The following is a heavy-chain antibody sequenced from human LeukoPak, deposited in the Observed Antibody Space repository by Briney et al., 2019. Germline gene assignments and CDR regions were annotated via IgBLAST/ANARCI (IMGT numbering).Heavy chain of an antibody. V-gene: IGHV3-53*01. D-gene: IGHD2-15*01. CDR1: GFTVSIIY. Sequence: PGGSLRLSCAASGFTVSIIYMSSVRQAPGKGLEWVSVIYTGGSTYYADSVKGRFTISRDNSKNTLFLQMSSLRGEDTAGHFCARELGRSCVIWGQGTLVTVSS. J-gene: IGHJ4*02. CDR2: IYTGGST. CDR3: ARELGRSCVI.